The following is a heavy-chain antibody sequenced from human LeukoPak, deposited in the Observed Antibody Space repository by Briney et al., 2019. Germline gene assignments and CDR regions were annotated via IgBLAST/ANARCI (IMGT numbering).Heavy chain of an antibody. CDR2: IKQDGSEK. CDR1: GFSFSSSW. Sequence: GGSLRLSCAASGFSFSSSWMSWVRQAPGKGLECVANIKQDGSEKYCVDSVKGRFTISRDNAKNSLHLQMNSLRAEDTAVYYCATGGLYYMDVWGKGTTVTVSS. J-gene: IGHJ6*03. CDR3: ATGGLYYMDV. V-gene: IGHV3-7*01.